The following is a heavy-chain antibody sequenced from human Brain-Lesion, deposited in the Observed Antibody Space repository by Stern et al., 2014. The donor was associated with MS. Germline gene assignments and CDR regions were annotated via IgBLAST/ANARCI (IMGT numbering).Heavy chain of an antibody. CDR1: GNTFTNRY. D-gene: IGHD4-17*01. CDR2: MTPFTGNT. Sequence: VQLVESGAEVKKTGSSVKVSCQASGNTFTNRYLHWVRQAPGQALEWMGWMTPFTGNTNYAQNFQDRVTITMDRSMSTAYMDLSSLRSDDTAIYICAEGGSYGFVYWGQGTLVTVSS. V-gene: IGHV1-45*02. CDR3: AEGGSYGFVY. J-gene: IGHJ4*02.